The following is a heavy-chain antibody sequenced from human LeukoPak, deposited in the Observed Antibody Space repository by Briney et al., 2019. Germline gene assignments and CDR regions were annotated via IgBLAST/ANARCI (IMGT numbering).Heavy chain of an antibody. V-gene: IGHV4-39*01. CDR3: ARGVVNDYGDRFSFDY. J-gene: IGHJ4*02. D-gene: IGHD4-17*01. CDR2: IYYSGST. CDR1: GGSISSSSYY. Sequence: SETLSLTCTVSGGSISSSSYYWGWIRQPPGKGLEWIGIIYYSGSTHYNPSLKSRVTISVDTSKNQFSLKLSSVTAADTAVYYCARGVVNDYGDRFSFDYWGQGTLVTVSS.